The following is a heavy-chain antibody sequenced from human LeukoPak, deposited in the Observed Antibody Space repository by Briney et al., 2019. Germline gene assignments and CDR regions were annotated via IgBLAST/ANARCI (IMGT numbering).Heavy chain of an antibody. V-gene: IGHV3-48*03. CDR2: ISSSGSTI. Sequence: PGGSLTLSCAASGFTFSSYEMNWVRQAPGKGLEWVSYISSSGSTIYYADSVKGRFTISRDNAKNSLYLQMNSLRAEDTAVYYCARDFGRGAFDYWGQGTLVTVSS. J-gene: IGHJ4*02. CDR1: GFTFSSYE. D-gene: IGHD3-3*01. CDR3: ARDFGRGAFDY.